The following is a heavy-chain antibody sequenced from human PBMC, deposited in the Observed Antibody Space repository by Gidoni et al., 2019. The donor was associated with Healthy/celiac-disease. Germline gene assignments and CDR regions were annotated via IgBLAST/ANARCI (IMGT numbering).Heavy chain of an antibody. V-gene: IGHV4-4*02. J-gene: IGHJ4*02. CDR1: RGSISSSNW. Sequence: VQPQESGPGLVQPSGTLSPICTVSRGSISSSNWWSWVRQPPGKGLEWIGEIYHSGSTNYNPSLKSRVTISVDKSKNQFSLKLSSVTAADTAVYYCARGGTDYGDYGDYWGQGTLVTVSS. CDR2: IYHSGST. CDR3: ARGGTDYGDYGDY. D-gene: IGHD4-17*01.